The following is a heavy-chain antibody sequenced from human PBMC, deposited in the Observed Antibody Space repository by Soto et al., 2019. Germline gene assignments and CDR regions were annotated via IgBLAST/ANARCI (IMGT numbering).Heavy chain of an antibody. J-gene: IGHJ1*01. V-gene: IGHV3-23*01. D-gene: IGHD5-12*01. Sequence: EVQLLESGGGLAQPGESLRLSCAASEFTFRNYAMTWVRQAPGKGLDWVSTVSGRGDSTYYAGSVNGRFTISRDNSKNTLYVQMNSLRAENTAVYYCAKDGAVRVGTMTGFSPAYWGQGTLVTVSS. CDR1: EFTFRNYA. CDR2: VSGRGDST. CDR3: AKDGAVRVGTMTGFSPAY.